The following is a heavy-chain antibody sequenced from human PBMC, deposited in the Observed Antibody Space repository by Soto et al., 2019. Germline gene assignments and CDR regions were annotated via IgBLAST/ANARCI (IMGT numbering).Heavy chain of an antibody. CDR2: IYPGDSDT. D-gene: IGHD3-16*01. J-gene: IGHJ3*02. Sequence: GESLKMCCKGSGYSYNSYWIGWVRPIHEKGLEWMGIIYPGDSDTRYSPSFQGQVTISADKSISTAYLQWSSLKASDTAMYYCARQSSLGMITGTGSAFDIWGQGTMVTVSS. V-gene: IGHV5-51*01. CDR3: ARQSSLGMITGTGSAFDI. CDR1: GYSYNSYW.